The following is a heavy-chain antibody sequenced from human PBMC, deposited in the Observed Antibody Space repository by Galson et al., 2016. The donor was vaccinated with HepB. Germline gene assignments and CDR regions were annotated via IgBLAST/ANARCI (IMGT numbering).Heavy chain of an antibody. V-gene: IGHV5-51*01. Sequence: QSGAEVKKPGESLKISCKASGYTFTNYWIGWARQMPGKGLEWMGIIYPADSDTRYRPSFQGQVTISADRSITTAYLQWSSLKASDTSMYYCARHNDYSSPYYYYMDVWGKGTTVTVSS. CDR2: IYPADSDT. D-gene: IGHD6-13*01. CDR1: GYTFTNYW. CDR3: ARHNDYSSPYYYYMDV. J-gene: IGHJ6*03.